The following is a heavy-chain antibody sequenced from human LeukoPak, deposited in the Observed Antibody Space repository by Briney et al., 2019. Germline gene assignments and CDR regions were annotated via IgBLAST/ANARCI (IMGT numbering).Heavy chain of an antibody. CDR3: AQQFYYYINP. D-gene: IGHD5-24*01. Sequence: SSETLSLTCGVDGVTFTGYNWTWIRQSPGKGLEWIGESNHGGSSYYAPSLRGRVTISVDTSKRQVSLKLRSVTAADTAVYYCAQQFYYYINPWGKGTTVIVSS. CDR2: SNHGGSS. J-gene: IGHJ6*03. V-gene: IGHV4-34*08. CDR1: GVTFTGYN.